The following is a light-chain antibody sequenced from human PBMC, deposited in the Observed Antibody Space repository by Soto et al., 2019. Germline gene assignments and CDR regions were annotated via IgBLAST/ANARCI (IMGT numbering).Light chain of an antibody. CDR2: DAS. Sequence: DIQMTQSPSTLSASVGDRVTITCRASQSINSWLAWYQQKPGKAPKLLIYDASSLESGVPSRFSGSVSGTDFPPTISSQQADYFATYCLQHDISSSLTFGQGTKVEIK. CDR1: QSINSW. CDR3: QHDISSSLT. J-gene: IGKJ1*01. V-gene: IGKV1-5*01.